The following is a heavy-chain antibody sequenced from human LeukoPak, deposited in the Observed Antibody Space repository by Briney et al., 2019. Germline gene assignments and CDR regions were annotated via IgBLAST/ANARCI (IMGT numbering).Heavy chain of an antibody. J-gene: IGHJ4*02. V-gene: IGHV3-21*01. CDR1: GFTFSDYN. CDR2: ISGLSSYL. Sequence: PGGSLRLSCTASGFTFSDYNMNWVRQAPGKGLEWISSISGLSSYLYYADSVKGRFTISRDNAQNSLYLQMNSLRAEDTAVYYCARLQLMTTVTIWGQGTLVTVSS. CDR3: ARLQLMTTVTI. D-gene: IGHD4-17*01.